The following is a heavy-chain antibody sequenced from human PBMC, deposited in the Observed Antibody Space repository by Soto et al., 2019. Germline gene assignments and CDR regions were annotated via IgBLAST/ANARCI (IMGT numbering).Heavy chain of an antibody. D-gene: IGHD2-21*02. Sequence: QVQLVQSGAEVKKPGASVKVSCKASGYTFTSYYMHWVRQAPGQGLEWMGIINPSGGSTSYAQKFQGRVTMTRDTSTSTVYMELSSLRSEDTAVYYCARSPGGVTHSSAGYFQHWGQGTLVTVSS. CDR2: INPSGGST. J-gene: IGHJ1*01. CDR1: GYTFTSYY. V-gene: IGHV1-46*01. CDR3: ARSPGGVTHSSAGYFQH.